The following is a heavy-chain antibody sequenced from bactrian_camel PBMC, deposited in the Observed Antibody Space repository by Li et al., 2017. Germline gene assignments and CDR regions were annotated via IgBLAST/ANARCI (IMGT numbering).Heavy chain of an antibody. V-gene: IGHV3S1*01. CDR3: AAGWSLS. D-gene: IGHD6*01. CDR1: GYTYSTYC. Sequence: HVQLVESGGGSVQSGGSLRLSCAASGYTYSTYCRAWFRQAPGKERERVAAINSAGSMTDYSDSVKGRFTISRDNAKNTLYLEMINLQTEDTAMYYCAAGWSLSWGQGTQVTVS. CDR2: INSAGSMT. J-gene: IGHJ4*01.